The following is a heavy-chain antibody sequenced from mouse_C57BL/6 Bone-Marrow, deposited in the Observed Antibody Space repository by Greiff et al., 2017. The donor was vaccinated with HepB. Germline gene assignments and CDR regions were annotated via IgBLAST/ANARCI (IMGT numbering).Heavy chain of an antibody. CDR2: ISNGGGST. CDR3: ARHLMGLRRAFAY. CDR1: GFTFSDYY. D-gene: IGHD2-4*01. J-gene: IGHJ3*01. V-gene: IGHV5-12*01. Sequence: EVKLMESGGGLVQPGGSLKLSCAASGFTFSDYYMYWVRQTPEKRLEWVAYISNGGGSTYYPDTVKGRFTISRDNAKNTLYLQMSRLKSEDTAMYYCARHLMGLRRAFAYWGQGTLVTVSA.